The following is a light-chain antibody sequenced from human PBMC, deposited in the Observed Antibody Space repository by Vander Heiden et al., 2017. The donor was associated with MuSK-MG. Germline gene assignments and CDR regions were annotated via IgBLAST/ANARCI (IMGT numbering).Light chain of an antibody. CDR3: QVWDSSTVV. Sequence: SSELTQPLSASVALGQPALIHRGRDKLGSKNVHWYQQRPGQAPVLVIYRDTSRPSGIPERFSGSNSGNTATLTISGAQDGDEADYFCQVWDSSTVVFGGGTRLTVL. V-gene: IGLV3-9*01. J-gene: IGLJ3*02. CDR1: KLGSKN. CDR2: RDT.